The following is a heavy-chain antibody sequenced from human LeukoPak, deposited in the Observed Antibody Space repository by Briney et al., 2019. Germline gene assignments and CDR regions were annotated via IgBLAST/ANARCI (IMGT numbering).Heavy chain of an antibody. Sequence: GASVRVSCKASGYTFTGYYMHWVRQAPGQGLEWMGGIIPIFGTANYAQKFQGRVTITADESTSTAYMELSSLRSEDTAVYYCARDRSTTTGHWFDPWGQGTLVTVSS. D-gene: IGHD5/OR15-5a*01. V-gene: IGHV1-69*13. J-gene: IGHJ5*02. CDR1: GYTFTGYY. CDR3: ARDRSTTTGHWFDP. CDR2: IIPIFGTA.